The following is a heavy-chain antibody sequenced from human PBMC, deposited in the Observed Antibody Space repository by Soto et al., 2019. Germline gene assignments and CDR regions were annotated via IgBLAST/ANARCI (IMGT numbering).Heavy chain of an antibody. D-gene: IGHD2-15*01. CDR3: ARGGNWSGGSCYSGYYYGMDV. V-gene: IGHV4-30-2*01. J-gene: IGHJ6*02. CDR1: GGSISSGGYS. Sequence: QLQLQESGSGLVKPSQTLSLTCAVSGGSISSGGYSWSWIRQPPGKGLEWIGYIYHSGSTYYNPSHKRRVAISVDRSKNQCPLELSSVTGADPAVYYCARGGNWSGGSCYSGYYYGMDVWGQGTTVTVSS. CDR2: IYHSGST.